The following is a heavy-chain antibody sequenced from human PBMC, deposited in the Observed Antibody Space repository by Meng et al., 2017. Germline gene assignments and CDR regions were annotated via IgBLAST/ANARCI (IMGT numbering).Heavy chain of an antibody. Sequence: GESLKISCAASGFTFSSYEMNWVRQAPGKGLEWVSYISSSGSTIYYADSVKGRFTISRDNAKNSLYLQMNSLRAEDTAVYYCARPSYSGSYFFFDYWGQGTLVTVSS. CDR3: ARPSYSGSYFFFDY. CDR1: GFTFSSYE. J-gene: IGHJ4*01. D-gene: IGHD1-26*01. CDR2: ISSSGSTI. V-gene: IGHV3-48*03.